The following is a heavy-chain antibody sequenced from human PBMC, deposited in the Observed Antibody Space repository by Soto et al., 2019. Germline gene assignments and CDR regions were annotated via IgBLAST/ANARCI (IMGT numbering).Heavy chain of an antibody. J-gene: IGHJ4*02. D-gene: IGHD6-13*01. CDR1: GFTFSSYA. CDR2: IGGSGAGT. CDR3: AKASSTIAAAGPPYFDY. V-gene: IGHV3-23*01. Sequence: PGGSLRLSCAASGFTFSSYAMSWVRQAPGKGLDWVSAIGGSGAGTYYAVSVKGRFTISRDNSKNTLYLQMNSLRAEDTAVYYCAKASSTIAAAGPPYFDYWGQGTLVTVSS.